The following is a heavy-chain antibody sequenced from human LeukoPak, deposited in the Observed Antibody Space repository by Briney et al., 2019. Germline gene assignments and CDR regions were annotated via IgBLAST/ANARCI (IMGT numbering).Heavy chain of an antibody. V-gene: IGHV3-48*01. CDR3: ARDLLGYYGMDV. D-gene: IGHD3-10*01. CDR2: IGTGSSTL. CDR1: GFTLSSYS. Sequence: GGSLRLSCAASGFTLSSYSMNWVRQAPGKGLERVSYIGTGSSTLYYADSVKGRFTISRDNAKNSLYLQMNSLRAEDTAVYYCARDLLGYYGMDVWGQGTTVTVSS. J-gene: IGHJ6*02.